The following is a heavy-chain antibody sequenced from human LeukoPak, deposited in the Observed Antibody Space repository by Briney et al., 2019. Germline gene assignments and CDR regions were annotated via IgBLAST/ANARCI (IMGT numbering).Heavy chain of an antibody. J-gene: IGHJ3*02. D-gene: IGHD3-16*01. V-gene: IGHV3-21*01. Sequence: KPGGSLRLSCAASGFTFSSYSMNWVRQAPGKGLEWVSSISSSSSYIYYADSVKGRFTISRDNAKNSLYLQMNSLRAEDMAVYYCARDLRLYAFDIWGQGTMVTVSS. CDR1: GFTFSSYS. CDR2: ISSSSSYI. CDR3: ARDLRLYAFDI.